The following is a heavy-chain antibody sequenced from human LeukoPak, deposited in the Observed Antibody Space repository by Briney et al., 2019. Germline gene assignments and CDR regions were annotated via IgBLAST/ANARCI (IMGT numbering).Heavy chain of an antibody. CDR3: ARARLRSSGYYYVGYYFDY. Sequence: PGGSLRLSCAASGFTFSSYEMNWVRQAPGKGLEWVSYISSSGSTIYYADSVKGRFTISRDNAKNSLYLQMNSLRAEDTAVYYCARARLRSSGYYYVGYYFDYWGQGALVTVSS. CDR2: ISSSGSTI. D-gene: IGHD3-22*01. J-gene: IGHJ4*02. CDR1: GFTFSSYE. V-gene: IGHV3-48*03.